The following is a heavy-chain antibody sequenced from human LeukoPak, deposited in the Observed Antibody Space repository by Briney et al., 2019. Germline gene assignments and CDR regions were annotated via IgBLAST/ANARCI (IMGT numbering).Heavy chain of an antibody. Sequence: GGSLRLSCAASGFTVSSNYMNWVRQAPGQGLEWVSIIYSGGTTYYADSVKGRFTISRDNAKNSLYLQMNSLRAEDTALYHCARVIGYYDSSGYYSLDYWGQGTLVTVSS. V-gene: IGHV3-53*01. J-gene: IGHJ4*02. CDR2: IYSGGTT. CDR1: GFTVSSNY. D-gene: IGHD3-22*01. CDR3: ARVIGYYDSSGYYSLDY.